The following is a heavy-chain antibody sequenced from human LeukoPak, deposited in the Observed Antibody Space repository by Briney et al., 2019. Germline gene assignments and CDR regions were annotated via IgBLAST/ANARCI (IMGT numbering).Heavy chain of an antibody. V-gene: IGHV4-61*02. J-gene: IGHJ4*02. CDR2: FYTSGST. D-gene: IGHD2-15*01. Sequence: SETLSLTCTVSGGSISSGSYCWSWIRQPAGKGLEWIGRFYTSGSTNYNPSLKSRVTISVDTSKNQFSLKLTSVTAADTAVYYCARDRCSGGTCSADYWGQGTLVTVSS. CDR3: ARDRCSGGTCSADY. CDR1: GGSISSGSYC.